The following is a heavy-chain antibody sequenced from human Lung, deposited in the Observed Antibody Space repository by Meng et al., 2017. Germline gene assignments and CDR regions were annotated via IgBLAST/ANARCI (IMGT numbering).Heavy chain of an antibody. CDR1: GFTFSDYY. CDR2: ISSSGSTI. Sequence: GESLKISCAASGFTFSDYYMSWIRQAPGKELEWVSYISSSGSTIYYADSVKGRFTISRDNAKNSLYLQMNSLRAEDTAAYYCARIGRGVDTAMLGADTAYYFDYWGQGTLVTVSS. CDR3: ARIGRGVDTAMLGADTAYYFDY. V-gene: IGHV3-11*04. D-gene: IGHD5-18*01. J-gene: IGHJ4*02.